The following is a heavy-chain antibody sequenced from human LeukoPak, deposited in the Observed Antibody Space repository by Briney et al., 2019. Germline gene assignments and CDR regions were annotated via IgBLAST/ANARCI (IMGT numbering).Heavy chain of an antibody. CDR1: GGSFSGYY. Sequence: SETLSLTCAVYGGSFSGYYWSWIRQPPGKGLEWIGEINHSGSTNYNPSLKSRVTISVDTSKNQFSLKLSSVTAADTAVYYCARDRAVTTPYNWFDPWGQGTLVTVSS. D-gene: IGHD4-17*01. CDR3: ARDRAVTTPYNWFDP. CDR2: INHSGST. V-gene: IGHV4-34*01. J-gene: IGHJ5*02.